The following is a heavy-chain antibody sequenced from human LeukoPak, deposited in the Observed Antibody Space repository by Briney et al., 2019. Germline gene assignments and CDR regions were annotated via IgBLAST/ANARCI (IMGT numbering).Heavy chain of an antibody. V-gene: IGHV4-34*01. CDR3: ARGSGDY. D-gene: IGHD7-27*01. Sequence: SEALSLTCAVYGGSFSGYYWSWIRQPPGKGLEWIGEINHSGSTNYNPSLKSRVTISVDTSKNQFSLKLSSVTAADTAVYYCARGSGDYWGQGTLVTVSS. J-gene: IGHJ4*02. CDR1: GGSFSGYY. CDR2: INHSGST.